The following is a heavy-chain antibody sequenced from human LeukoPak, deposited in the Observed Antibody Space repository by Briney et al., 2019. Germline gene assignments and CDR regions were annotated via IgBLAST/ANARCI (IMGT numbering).Heavy chain of an antibody. Sequence: QTLSLTCAISGDSVSSNSAAWNWVRQSPSRGLEWLGRTYYRSKWSNDYAVSVRSRITINPDTSKNQFSLHLNSVTPEDTAVYYCARDPKGSYYFDQWGQGTLVTVSS. CDR2: TYYRSKWSN. V-gene: IGHV6-1*01. J-gene: IGHJ4*02. D-gene: IGHD6-13*01. CDR1: GDSVSSNSAA. CDR3: ARDPKGSYYFDQ.